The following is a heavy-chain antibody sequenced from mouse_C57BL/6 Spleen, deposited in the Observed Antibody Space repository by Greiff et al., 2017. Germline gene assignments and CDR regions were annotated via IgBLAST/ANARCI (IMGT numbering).Heavy chain of an antibody. CDR3: ASSDSTVVARGGYYAMDY. Sequence: EVQLQQSGPVLVKPGASVKMSCKASGYTFTDYYMNWVKQSHGKSLEWIGVINPYNGGTSYNQKFKGKATLTVDKSSSTAYMELNSLTSEDSAVYYCASSDSTVVARGGYYAMDYWGQGTSVTVSS. J-gene: IGHJ4*01. D-gene: IGHD1-1*01. V-gene: IGHV1-19*01. CDR2: INPYNGGT. CDR1: GYTFTDYY.